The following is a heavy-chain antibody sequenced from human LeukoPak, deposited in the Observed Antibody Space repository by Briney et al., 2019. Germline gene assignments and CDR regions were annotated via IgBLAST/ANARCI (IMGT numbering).Heavy chain of an antibody. CDR1: GFTFSSYG. Sequence: GGSLRLSCAASGFTFSSYGMHWVRQAPGKGLEWVAFIRYDGSNKYYADSVKGRFTISRDNSKNTLYLQMNSLRAEDTAVYYCAKDAYSDWLFDYWGQGTLVTVSS. D-gene: IGHD3-9*01. CDR2: IRYDGSNK. J-gene: IGHJ4*02. V-gene: IGHV3-30*02. CDR3: AKDAYSDWLFDY.